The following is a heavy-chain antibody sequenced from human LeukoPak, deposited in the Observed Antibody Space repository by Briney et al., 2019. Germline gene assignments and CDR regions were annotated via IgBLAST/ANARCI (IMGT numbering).Heavy chain of an antibody. Sequence: ASVKVSCKASGYTFTGYYMHWVRQAPGQGLEWMGWINPNSGGTNYAQKFQGRVTMTRDTSISTAYMELSRLRSDDTAVYYCAGPFTGTNGVLDFDYYMDVWGKGTTVTVSS. V-gene: IGHV1-2*02. CDR2: INPNSGGT. J-gene: IGHJ6*03. CDR3: AGPFTGTNGVLDFDYYMDV. CDR1: GYTFTGYY. D-gene: IGHD1-7*01.